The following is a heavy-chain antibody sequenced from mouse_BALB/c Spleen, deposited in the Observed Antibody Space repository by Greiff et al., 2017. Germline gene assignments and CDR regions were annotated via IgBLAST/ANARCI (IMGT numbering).Heavy chain of an antibody. D-gene: IGHD1-1*01. CDR2: INPSNGRT. J-gene: IGHJ2*01. V-gene: IGHV1S81*02. Sequence: VKLMESGPELVKPGASVKMSCKASGYTFTSYVMHWVKQKPGQGLEWIGEINPSNGRTNYNEKFKSKATLTVDKSSSTAYMQLSSLTSEDSAVYYCARSGYGRPSDYWGQGTTLTVSS. CDR1: GYTFTSYV. CDR3: ARSGYGRPSDY.